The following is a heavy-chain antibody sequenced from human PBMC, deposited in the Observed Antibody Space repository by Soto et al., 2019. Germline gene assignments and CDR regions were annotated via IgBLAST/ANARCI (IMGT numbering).Heavy chain of an antibody. CDR3: EKGPPRRSACRAPSY. V-gene: IGHV3-30*04. J-gene: IGHJ4*02. D-gene: IGHD1-26*01. CDR2: ITNDGSNT. Sequence: GGSLRLSCAASGFTFSSYAMHWVRQAPGKGLEWVAAITNDGSNTYYADSVKGRFTISRDNSKNTLYLQMNSLRAEDTAVYYWEKGPPRRSACRAPSYSGQGPPVTVYS. CDR1: GFTFSSYA.